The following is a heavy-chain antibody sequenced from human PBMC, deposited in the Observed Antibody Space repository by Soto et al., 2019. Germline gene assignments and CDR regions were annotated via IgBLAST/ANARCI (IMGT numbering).Heavy chain of an antibody. Sequence: SVKVSCKASGGTFSSYAISWVRQAPGQGLEWMGGIIPIFGTANYAQKFQGRVTITADESTSTAYMELSSLRSEDTAVYYCAGRPPEMATTRYYFDYWGQGTLVTVSS. J-gene: IGHJ4*02. CDR1: GGTFSSYA. D-gene: IGHD5-12*01. V-gene: IGHV1-69*13. CDR3: AGRPPEMATTRYYFDY. CDR2: IIPIFGTA.